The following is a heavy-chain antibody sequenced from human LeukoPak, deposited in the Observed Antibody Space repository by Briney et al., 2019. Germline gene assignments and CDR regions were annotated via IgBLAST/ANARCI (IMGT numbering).Heavy chain of an antibody. J-gene: IGHJ6*02. Sequence: ASVKVSCKASGYTFTSYDINWVRQATGQGLEWMGWMNPNSGNTGYAQKFQGRVTMTRNTSISTAYMELSSLRSEDTAVYHCARVPVTYYDILTGYYGTPYYYGMDVWGQGTTVTVSS. CDR1: GYTFTSYD. D-gene: IGHD3-9*01. CDR3: ARVPVTYYDILTGYYGTPYYYGMDV. V-gene: IGHV1-8*01. CDR2: MNPNSGNT.